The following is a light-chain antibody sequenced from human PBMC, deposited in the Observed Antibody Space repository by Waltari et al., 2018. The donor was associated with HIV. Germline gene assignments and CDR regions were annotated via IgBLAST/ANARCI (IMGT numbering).Light chain of an antibody. CDR2: DTN. Sequence: QRVTISCTGSRSNIGAIYDVHWYQQLPGAAPKLLIYDTNTRPSGVPDRFSGSKSGTSASLAIAGLQADDEAVYYCQTFDTSLSGFVVFGGGPKLTVL. CDR3: QTFDTSLSGFVV. CDR1: RSNIGAIYD. V-gene: IGLV1-40*01. J-gene: IGLJ2*01.